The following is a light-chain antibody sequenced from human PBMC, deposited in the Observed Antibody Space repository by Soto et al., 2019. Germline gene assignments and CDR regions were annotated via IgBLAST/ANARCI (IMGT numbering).Light chain of an antibody. J-gene: IGKJ3*01. CDR2: GAS. V-gene: IGKV3-20*01. CDR3: QHYAMSPPFT. Sequence: EIVLTQSPGTLSLSPGERATLSCRSSQRVSSGYLAWYQQKPGQAPRLLIYGASSRAIGIPDRFSGSGSGTDFTLTSSILEPEDFAVYYCQHYAMSPPFTFGPGTKVDI. CDR1: QRVSSGY.